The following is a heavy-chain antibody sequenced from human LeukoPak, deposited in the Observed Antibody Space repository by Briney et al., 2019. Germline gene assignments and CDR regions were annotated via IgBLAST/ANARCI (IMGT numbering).Heavy chain of an antibody. V-gene: IGHV1-2*02. CDR3: ARGETDYGDYVFFDY. Sequence: ASVKVSCKASGYTFTGYYMHWVRQAPGQGLEWMGWINPNSGGTNYAQKFQGRVTMTRDTSISTAYMELSRLRSDDTAVCYCARGETDYGDYVFFDYWGQGTLVTVSS. J-gene: IGHJ4*02. CDR2: INPNSGGT. CDR1: GYTFTGYY. D-gene: IGHD4-17*01.